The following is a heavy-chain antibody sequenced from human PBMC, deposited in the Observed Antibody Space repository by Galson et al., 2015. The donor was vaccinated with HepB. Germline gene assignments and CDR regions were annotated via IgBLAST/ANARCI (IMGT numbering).Heavy chain of an antibody. D-gene: IGHD3-3*01. CDR2: ISSSGSTI. V-gene: IGHV3-11*01. Sequence: SLRLSCAASGFTFSDYYMSWIRQAPGKGLEWVSYISSSGSTIYYADSVKGRFTISRDNAKNSLYLQMNSLRAEDTAVYYCARDSFYDFWSGYPGDYWGQGTLVTVSS. CDR1: GFTFSDYY. CDR3: ARDSFYDFWSGYPGDY. J-gene: IGHJ4*02.